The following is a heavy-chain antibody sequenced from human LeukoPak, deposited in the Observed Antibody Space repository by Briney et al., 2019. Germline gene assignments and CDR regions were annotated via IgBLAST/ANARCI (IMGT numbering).Heavy chain of an antibody. Sequence: PSETLSLTCTVSGGSISSYYWSWIRQPPGKGLEWIGSIYYSGSTYYNPSLKSRVTISVDTSKNQFSLKRSSVTAADTAVYYCARGTHYYDSSGYYYGWSGAFDIWGQGTMVTVSS. V-gene: IGHV4-59*12. CDR3: ARGTHYYDSSGYYYGWSGAFDI. J-gene: IGHJ3*02. CDR2: IYYSGST. D-gene: IGHD3-22*01. CDR1: GGSISSYY.